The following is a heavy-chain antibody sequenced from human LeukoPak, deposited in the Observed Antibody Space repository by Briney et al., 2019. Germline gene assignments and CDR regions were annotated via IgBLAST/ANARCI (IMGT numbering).Heavy chain of an antibody. CDR1: GDSISGYY. CDR3: ARLAYGGSYYGWWFDP. Sequence: SETLSLTCTVSGDSISGYYWSWLRQPPGKGLEWLGYIYTSGSTSYNPSLKSRVTISVDTSKNQFSLKLSSVTAADSAVYYCARLAYGGSYYGWWFDPWGQGTLVTVSS. D-gene: IGHD1-26*01. J-gene: IGHJ5*02. V-gene: IGHV4-4*09. CDR2: IYTSGST.